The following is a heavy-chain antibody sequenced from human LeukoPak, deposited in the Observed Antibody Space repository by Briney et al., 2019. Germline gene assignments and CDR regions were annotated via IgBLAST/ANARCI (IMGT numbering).Heavy chain of an antibody. CDR1: GFTFSDYY. CDR2: IYSGGST. V-gene: IGHV3-53*01. CDR3: ARMLTEAGGFVY. Sequence: PGGSLRLSCAASGFTFSDYYMSWVRQAPGKGLEWVSVIYSGGSTYYADSVKGRFTTSRDNSKNTLYLQMNSLRAEDTAVYYCARMLTEAGGFVYWGQGTLVTVSS. J-gene: IGHJ4*02. D-gene: IGHD3-16*01.